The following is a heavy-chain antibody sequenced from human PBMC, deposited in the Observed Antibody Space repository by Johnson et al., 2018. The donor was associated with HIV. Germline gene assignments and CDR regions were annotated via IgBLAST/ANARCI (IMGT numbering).Heavy chain of an antibody. Sequence: VQLVESGGGLVQPGRSLRLSCAASGFTFSGSAMHWVRQASGKGLEWVGRIRSKANSYATAYAASVKGRFTISRDDSKNTLYLQMNSLKTEDTAVYSCTTDWGSYHEYAFDIWGQGTMVTVSS. D-gene: IGHD1-26*01. V-gene: IGHV3-73*01. CDR2: IRSKANSYAT. J-gene: IGHJ3*02. CDR1: GFTFSGSA. CDR3: TTDWGSYHEYAFDI.